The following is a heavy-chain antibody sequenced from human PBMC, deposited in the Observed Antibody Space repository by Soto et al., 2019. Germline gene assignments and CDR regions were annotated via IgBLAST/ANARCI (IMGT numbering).Heavy chain of an antibody. CDR1: GFTFSSYT. J-gene: IGHJ4*02. CDR2: ITSSGYTT. D-gene: IGHD2-21*02. V-gene: IGHV3-23*01. CDR3: AKLPGDSWGFFDY. Sequence: PXGSLILSCSAAGFTFSSYTMSWVRQAPGKGLEWVSAITSSGYTTYYVDSVKGRFTISRDNSKNTLYLQMNSLGAEDTAVYFCAKLPGDSWGFFDYWGQGTQVTVSS.